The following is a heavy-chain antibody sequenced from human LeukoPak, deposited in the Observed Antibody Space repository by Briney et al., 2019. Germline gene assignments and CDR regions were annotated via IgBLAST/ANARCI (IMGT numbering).Heavy chain of an antibody. CDR2: ISSSGSTI. D-gene: IGHD3-22*01. CDR3: ARDSKYYDSSGYLRGGLDY. V-gene: IGHV3-48*03. Sequence: GGSLRLSCAASGFTFSSYEMNWVRQAPGKGLEWVSYISSSGSTIYYADSVKGRFTISRDNAKNSLSLQMNSLRAEDTAVYYCARDSKYYDSSGYLRGGLDYWGQGTLVTDSS. J-gene: IGHJ4*02. CDR1: GFTFSSYE.